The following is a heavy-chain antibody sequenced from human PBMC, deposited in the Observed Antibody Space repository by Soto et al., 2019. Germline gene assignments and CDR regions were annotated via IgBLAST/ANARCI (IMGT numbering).Heavy chain of an antibody. Sequence: QVHLQESGPGLVKPSETLSLTCSVSGGSISNYYWSWIRQTPGKGLEWIGNINHSGITNYNPSLKSRVTMSVDTSKNQVSLKLTSVTAADTAVYYCARGGYDFWSGYQFDYWGQGTRVTVSS. CDR3: ARGGYDFWSGYQFDY. CDR2: INHSGIT. CDR1: GGSISNYY. J-gene: IGHJ4*02. V-gene: IGHV4-59*01. D-gene: IGHD3-3*01.